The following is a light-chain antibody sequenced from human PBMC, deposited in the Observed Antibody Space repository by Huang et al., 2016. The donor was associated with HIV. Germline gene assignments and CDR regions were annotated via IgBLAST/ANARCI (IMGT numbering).Light chain of an antibody. CDR2: AAS. CDR3: QQYYSSLPLS. CDR1: QDIKNS. Sequence: DIQMTQSPSSLFASVGDSVTITCRASQDIKNSLAWYQQKPGKAPKVLLYAASRLQSWVPFRFSGSGSGTDYILSITNLQAEDVATYYCQQYYSSLPLSFGGGTKVEIK. V-gene: IGKV1-NL1*01. J-gene: IGKJ4*01.